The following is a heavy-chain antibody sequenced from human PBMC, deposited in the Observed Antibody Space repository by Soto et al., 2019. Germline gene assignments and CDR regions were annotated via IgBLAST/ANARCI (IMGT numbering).Heavy chain of an antibody. J-gene: IGHJ4*02. CDR1: GFTFSSYG. Sequence: QVQLVESGGGVVQPGRSQRLSCAASGFTFSSYGMHWVRQAPGKGLEWVAVISYDGSNKYYADSVKGRFTISRDNSKNTLYLQMNSLRAEDTAVYYCAKDGIPANILDYWGQGTLVTVSS. V-gene: IGHV3-30*18. D-gene: IGHD1-26*01. CDR2: ISYDGSNK. CDR3: AKDGIPANILDY.